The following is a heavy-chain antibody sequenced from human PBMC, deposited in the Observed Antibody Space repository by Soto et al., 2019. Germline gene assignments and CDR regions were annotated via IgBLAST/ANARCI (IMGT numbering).Heavy chain of an antibody. D-gene: IGHD2-2*01. V-gene: IGHV5-10-1*01. CDR1: GYSFTSYW. J-gene: IGHJ5*02. Sequence: GESLKISCKGSGYSFTSYWISWVRQMPGKGLEWMGRIDPSDSYTNYSPSFQGHVTISADKSISTAYLQWSSLKASDTAMYYCARGYCSSTSCYVLGWFDPWGQRTLVTVSS. CDR3: ARGYCSSTSCYVLGWFDP. CDR2: IDPSDSYT.